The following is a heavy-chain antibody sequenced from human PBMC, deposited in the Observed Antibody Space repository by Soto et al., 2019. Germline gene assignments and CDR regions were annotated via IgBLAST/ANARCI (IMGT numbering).Heavy chain of an antibody. Sequence: QVQLVESGGGLVRPGGSLRLSCEASGFTFRDYYMTWFRQAPGKGLEWLSYIDSSTKYTNYADSVKGRFTISRDNAKNSLYLQMNSLRADDTAVYYCACEYCYTMDVWGQGTMVTVSS. CDR2: IDSSTKYT. V-gene: IGHV3-11*05. CDR3: ACEYCYTMDV. J-gene: IGHJ6*02. CDR1: GFTFRDYY.